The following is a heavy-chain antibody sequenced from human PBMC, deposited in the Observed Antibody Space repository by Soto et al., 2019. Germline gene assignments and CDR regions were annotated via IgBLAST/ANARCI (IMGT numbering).Heavy chain of an antibody. CDR3: ARIYGSESYAFDI. D-gene: IGHD3-10*01. V-gene: IGHV1-2*02. CDR2: INPNSGGT. J-gene: IGHJ3*02. Sequence: ASVKVSCKASGYTFTGYYMHWVRQAPGQGLEWMGWINPNSGGTNYAQKFQGRVTMTRDTSISTAYMELSRLRSDDTAVYYCARIYGSESYAFDIWGQGTMVTVSS. CDR1: GYTFTGYY.